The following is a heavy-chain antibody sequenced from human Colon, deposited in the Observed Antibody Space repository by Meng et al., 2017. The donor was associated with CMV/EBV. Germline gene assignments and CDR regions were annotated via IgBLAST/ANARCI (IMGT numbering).Heavy chain of an antibody. Sequence: VSCKASGYIFTDHDMHWVRQAPGQAREWMGLIKPDSGATDFARKLQGRVTMTRDTSTGTVSMELSRLTYDDTAVYDCARPDDYYDTRGYYYIHAFDIWGQGTMVTVSS. D-gene: IGHD3-22*01. CDR1: GYIFTDHD. V-gene: IGHV1-2*02. J-gene: IGHJ3*02. CDR2: IKPDSGAT. CDR3: ARPDDYYDTRGYYYIHAFDI.